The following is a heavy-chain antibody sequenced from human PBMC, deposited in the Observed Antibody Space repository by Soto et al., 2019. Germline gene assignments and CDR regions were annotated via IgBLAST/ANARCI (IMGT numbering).Heavy chain of an antibody. V-gene: IGHV4-34*01. CDR1: GGSFSGYY. CDR3: ARGGLGGYYYYGMDV. CDR2: INHSGST. D-gene: IGHD1-26*01. J-gene: IGHJ6*02. Sequence: SETLSLTCAVYGGSFSGYYWSWIRQPPGKGLEWIGEINHSGSTNYNPSLKSRVTISVDTSKNQFSLKLSSVTAADTAVYYCARGGLGGYYYYGMDVWGQGTTVTVSS.